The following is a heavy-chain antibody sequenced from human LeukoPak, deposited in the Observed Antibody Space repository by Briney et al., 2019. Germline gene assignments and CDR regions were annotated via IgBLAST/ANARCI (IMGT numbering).Heavy chain of an antibody. CDR2: MNPNSGNT. Sequence: GASVKVSCKASGYTFTSYDINWVRQATGQGLEWMGWMNPNSGNTGYAQKFQGRVTMTEDTSTDTAYMELSSLRSEDTAVYYCATDPRFSIAARGFDYWGQGTLVTVSS. CDR3: ATDPRFSIAARGFDY. CDR1: GYTFTSYD. D-gene: IGHD6-6*01. J-gene: IGHJ4*02. V-gene: IGHV1-8*01.